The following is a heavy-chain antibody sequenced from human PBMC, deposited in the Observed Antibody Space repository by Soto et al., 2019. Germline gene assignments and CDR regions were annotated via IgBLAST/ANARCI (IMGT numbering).Heavy chain of an antibody. Sequence: LRLSCAASGFTFSSYGMHWVRQAPGKGLEWVAVISYDGSNKYYADSVKGRFTISRDNSKNTLYLQMNSLRAEDTAVYYCATSYYYDSSGSARGAFDIWGQGTMVTVSS. CDR2: ISYDGSNK. J-gene: IGHJ3*02. CDR3: ATSYYYDSSGSARGAFDI. D-gene: IGHD3-22*01. V-gene: IGHV3-30*03. CDR1: GFTFSSYG.